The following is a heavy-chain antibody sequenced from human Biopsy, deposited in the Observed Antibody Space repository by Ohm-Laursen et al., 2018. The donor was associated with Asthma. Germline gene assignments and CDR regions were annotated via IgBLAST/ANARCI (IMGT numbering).Heavy chain of an antibody. CDR3: ARDQGDSKLDY. Sequence: GTLSLTCPFSGGSINSDYWSWIRQPPGKGLEWIGLSSYSGFRKYNPSLKSRVTISVDTSKNQLSLNLTSVIAADTAVYYCARDQGDSKLDYWGQGILVTVSS. CDR2: SSYSGFR. D-gene: IGHD3-16*01. CDR1: GGSINSDY. V-gene: IGHV4-59*01. J-gene: IGHJ4*02.